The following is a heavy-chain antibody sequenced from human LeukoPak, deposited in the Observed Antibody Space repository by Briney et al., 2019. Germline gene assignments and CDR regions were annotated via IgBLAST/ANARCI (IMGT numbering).Heavy chain of an antibody. Sequence: SETVSLTCTVSGGSITSSSYYWRWIRQPPGKGLEWIGSVYYSGNTYYNSSLKSRVTISVDTSKNQFSLKLSSVTAADTAIYYCTREYGFMTTVFHAFDIWGQGTMVTVSS. CDR1: GGSITSSSYY. V-gene: IGHV4-39*07. CDR2: VYYSGNT. CDR3: TREYGFMTTVFHAFDI. D-gene: IGHD4-17*01. J-gene: IGHJ3*02.